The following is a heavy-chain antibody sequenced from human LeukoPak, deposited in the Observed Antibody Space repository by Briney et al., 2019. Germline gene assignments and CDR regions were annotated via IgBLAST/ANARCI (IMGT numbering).Heavy chain of an antibody. D-gene: IGHD6-13*01. V-gene: IGHV1-18*01. Sequence: ASVKVSCKASGYTFTSYGISWVRQAPGQGLEWMGWISAYNGNTNYAQKLQGRVTMTTDTSTSTAYMELRSLRSDDTAVYYYARIRKERAAHPPYNWFDPWGQGTLVTVSS. J-gene: IGHJ5*02. CDR1: GYTFTSYG. CDR3: ARIRKERAAHPPYNWFDP. CDR2: ISAYNGNT.